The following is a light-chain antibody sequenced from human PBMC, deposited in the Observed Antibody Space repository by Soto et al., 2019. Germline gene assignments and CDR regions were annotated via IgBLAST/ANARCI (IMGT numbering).Light chain of an antibody. CDR3: QQYNNLPPTT. CDR1: QYVSNK. CDR2: GAS. Sequence: EIVMTQSPATLSVSPGETATLSCRASQYVSNKVAWYQQKPGQAPRLLILGASTRATGIPARFSGSGSGTEFTLTISSLQSEDFAVYYCQQYNNLPPTTFCQGALLEIK. V-gene: IGKV3-15*01. J-gene: IGKJ5*01.